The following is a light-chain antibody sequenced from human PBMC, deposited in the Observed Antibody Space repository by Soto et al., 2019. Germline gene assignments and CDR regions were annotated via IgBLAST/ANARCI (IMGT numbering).Light chain of an antibody. V-gene: IGLV2-14*01. J-gene: IGLJ1*01. CDR2: DVR. CDR1: SSDIGVYNY. Sequence: QSALTQPASVSGSPGQSITVSCTGTSSDIGVYNYVSWYQQHPGKAPKVMIYDVRNRPSGVSNRFSGSKSGNTASLTISGLQADDEADYYCSSYTINSTLVFGTGTKVTVL. CDR3: SSYTINSTLV.